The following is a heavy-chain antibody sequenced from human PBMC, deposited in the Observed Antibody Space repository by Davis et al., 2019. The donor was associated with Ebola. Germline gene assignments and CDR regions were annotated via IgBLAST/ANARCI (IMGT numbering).Heavy chain of an antibody. Sequence: SETLSLTCAVYGGSFSGYYWSWIRQPPGKGLEWIGEINLSGSTNYNPSLKIRVTIAVDTSKNQFSLKLSSVTAADTAVYYCAGLSTSHPALGMDVWGQGTTVTVSS. D-gene: IGHD2-2*01. J-gene: IGHJ6*02. V-gene: IGHV4-34*01. CDR3: AGLSTSHPALGMDV. CDR1: GGSFSGYY. CDR2: INLSGST.